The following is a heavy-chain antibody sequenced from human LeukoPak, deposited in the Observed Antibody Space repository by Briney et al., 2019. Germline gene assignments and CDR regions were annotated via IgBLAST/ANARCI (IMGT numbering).Heavy chain of an antibody. CDR3: ARDSEQWLPVDDAFDI. CDR1: GFTSSSYG. D-gene: IGHD6-19*01. V-gene: IGHV3-30*02. Sequence: GGSLRLSCAASGFTSSSYGMHWVRQAPGKGLEWVAFIRYDGGNKYYADSVKGRFTISRDNAKNSLYLQMNSLRAEDTAVYYCARDSEQWLPVDDAFDIWGQGTMVTVSS. J-gene: IGHJ3*02. CDR2: IRYDGGNK.